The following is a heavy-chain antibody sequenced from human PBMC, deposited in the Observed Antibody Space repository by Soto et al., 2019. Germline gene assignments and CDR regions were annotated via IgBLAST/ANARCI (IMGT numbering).Heavy chain of an antibody. J-gene: IGHJ6*02. CDR1: GGSFSGYY. Sequence: QVQLQQWGAGLLKPSETLSLTCAVYGGSFSGYYWSWIRQPAGKGLEWIGEINHSGSTNYNPSLKSRVTTSVDTSKNQFSLKLSSVTAADTAVYYCARAGRRGSMDVWGQGTTVTVSS. V-gene: IGHV4-34*01. D-gene: IGHD3-16*01. CDR3: ARAGRRGSMDV. CDR2: INHSGST.